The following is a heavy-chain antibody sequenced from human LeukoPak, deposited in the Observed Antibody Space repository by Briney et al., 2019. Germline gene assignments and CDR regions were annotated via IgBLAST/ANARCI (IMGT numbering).Heavy chain of an antibody. J-gene: IGHJ4*02. Sequence: GGSLRLSCAASGFTFSDYYMSWIRQAPGKGLEWVSYISSSGSTIYYADSVKGRFTISRDNAKNSLYLQMNSLRAEDTAVYYCARGYSGTFYAEYYFDYWGQGTLVTVSS. CDR2: ISSSGSTI. CDR1: GFTFSDYY. D-gene: IGHD1-26*01. V-gene: IGHV3-11*04. CDR3: ARGYSGTFYAEYYFDY.